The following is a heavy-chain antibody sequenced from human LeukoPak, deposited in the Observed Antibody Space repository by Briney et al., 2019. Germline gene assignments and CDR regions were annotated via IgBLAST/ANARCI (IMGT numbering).Heavy chain of an antibody. D-gene: IGHD3-10*01. CDR3: ARWGGYYYMDV. V-gene: IGHV1-2*02. Sequence: ASVKVSCKASGYSFTGYGINWVRQAPGQGLEWMGWISNDNGITNYAQQFQGRVTMTRDTSISTAYMELSRLRSDDTAVYYCARWGGYYYMDVWGKGTTVTVSS. CDR2: ISNDNGIT. CDR1: GYSFTGYG. J-gene: IGHJ6*03.